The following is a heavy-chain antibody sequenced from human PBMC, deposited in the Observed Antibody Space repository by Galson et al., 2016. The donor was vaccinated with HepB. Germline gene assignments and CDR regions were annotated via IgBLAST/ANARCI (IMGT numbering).Heavy chain of an antibody. CDR1: GFTFSSYT. J-gene: IGHJ4*02. CDR2: ISGSGSFT. D-gene: IGHD6-19*01. V-gene: IGHV3-23*01. Sequence: SLRLSCAASGFTFSSYTMSWVRQAPGMGLEWVSSISGSGSFTYFADSVKGWFTISRDNSKNTLYLQRNSLRAEDTATYYCAKDPGRGSGWFFFDSWGQGTLVTVSS. CDR3: AKDPGRGSGWFFFDS.